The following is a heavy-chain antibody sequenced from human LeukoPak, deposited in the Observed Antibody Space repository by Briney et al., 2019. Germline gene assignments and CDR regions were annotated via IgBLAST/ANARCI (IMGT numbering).Heavy chain of an antibody. CDR1: GGTFSSYA. CDR2: IIPIFGTA. Sequence: SVKVSCKASGGTFSSYAISWVRQAPGQGLEWMGGIIPIFGTANYAQKFQGRVTITADEATSTAYMELSSLRSEDTAGYYCARATVTTNGPFDYWGQGTLVTVSS. D-gene: IGHD4-11*01. J-gene: IGHJ4*02. CDR3: ARATVTTNGPFDY. V-gene: IGHV1-69*13.